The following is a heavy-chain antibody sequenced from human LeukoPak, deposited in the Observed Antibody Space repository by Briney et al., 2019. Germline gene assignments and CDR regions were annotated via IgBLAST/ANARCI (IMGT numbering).Heavy chain of an antibody. CDR2: ISSNGGST. V-gene: IGHV3-64*01. Sequence: GGSLRLSCAASGFTFSSYAMHWVRQAPGKGLEYVSAISSNGGSTYYANSVKGRFTISRDNSKNTLYLQMGSLRAEDMAVYYCARSSVNFWSGYYSVRGPPDYWGQGTLVTVSS. J-gene: IGHJ4*02. D-gene: IGHD3-3*01. CDR1: GFTFSSYA. CDR3: ARSSVNFWSGYYSVRGPPDY.